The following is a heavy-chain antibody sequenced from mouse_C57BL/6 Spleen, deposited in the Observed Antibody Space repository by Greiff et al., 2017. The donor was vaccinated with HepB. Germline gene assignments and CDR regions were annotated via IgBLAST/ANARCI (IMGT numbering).Heavy chain of an antibody. D-gene: IGHD1-1*01. Sequence: EVKLQESVAELVRPGASVKLSCTASGFNIKNTYMHWVKQRPEQGLEWIGRIDPANGNTKYAPKFQGKATITADPSSNTAYLQLSSLTSDDTAIYDCARTSYYYCSSYDYWGQGTTLTVSS. V-gene: IGHV14-3*01. CDR1: GFNIKNTY. CDR3: ARTSYYYCSSYDY. J-gene: IGHJ2*01. CDR2: IDPANGNT.